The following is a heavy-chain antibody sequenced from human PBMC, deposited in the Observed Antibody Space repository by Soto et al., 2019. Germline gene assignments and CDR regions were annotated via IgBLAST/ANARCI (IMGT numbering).Heavy chain of an antibody. V-gene: IGHV4-31*03. CDR3: ARASSSSSAADY. CDR2: IYDTESA. Sequence: PSETLSLTCSVSGESISSGGYYWSWIRHLPGKGLEWIGYIYDTESAYYNPSLKSRVSISMDTSENHFAIRLTSVTAADSAVYYCARASSSSSAADYWGQG. J-gene: IGHJ4*02. D-gene: IGHD6-6*01. CDR1: GESISSGGYY.